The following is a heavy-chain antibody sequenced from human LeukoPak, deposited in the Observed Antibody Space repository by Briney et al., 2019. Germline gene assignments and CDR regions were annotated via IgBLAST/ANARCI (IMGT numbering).Heavy chain of an antibody. D-gene: IGHD5-24*01. Sequence: GGSLRLSCAASGLTGSHNYVSWVRQAPGKGLEWVANIKQDGSEKYYVDSVKGRFTISRDNAKNSLYLQMNSLRAEDTAVYYCARVGDGYTRGYFDYWGQGTLVTVSS. CDR3: ARVGDGYTRGYFDY. CDR2: IKQDGSEK. V-gene: IGHV3-7*03. J-gene: IGHJ4*02. CDR1: GLTGSHNY.